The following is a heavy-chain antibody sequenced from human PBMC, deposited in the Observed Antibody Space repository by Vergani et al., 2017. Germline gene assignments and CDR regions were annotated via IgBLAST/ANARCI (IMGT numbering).Heavy chain of an antibody. J-gene: IGHJ4*02. CDR3: ARDLAIAAADEYYFDY. V-gene: IGHV3-30-3*01. CDR2: ISYDGSNK. CDR1: GFTFSSYA. D-gene: IGHD6-13*01. Sequence: VQLVESGGGLVQPGRSLRLSCAASGFTFSSYAMHWVRQAPGKGLEWVAVISYDGSNKYYADSVKGRFTISRDNSKNTLYLQMNSLRAEDTAVYYCARDLAIAAADEYYFDYWGQGTLVTVSS.